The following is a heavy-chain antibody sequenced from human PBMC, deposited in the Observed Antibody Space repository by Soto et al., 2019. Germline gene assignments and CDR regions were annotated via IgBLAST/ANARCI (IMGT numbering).Heavy chain of an antibody. CDR3: ARAIVVTVGGMDV. D-gene: IGHD5-12*01. J-gene: IGHJ6*02. CDR2: IYYSGSS. Sequence: QVQLQESGPGLVKPSQTLSLTCTVSGDSISNADYYWSWVRQPPGKGLEWIGYIYYSGSSFFNPSLKSRVTMSKDTSKNQFSLRLTSVTAADTAVYYCARAIVVTVGGMDVWGRGTTVTVSS. CDR1: GDSISNADYY. V-gene: IGHV4-30-4*01.